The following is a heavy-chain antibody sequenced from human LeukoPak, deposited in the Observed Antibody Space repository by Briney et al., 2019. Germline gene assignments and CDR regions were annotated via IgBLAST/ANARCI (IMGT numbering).Heavy chain of an antibody. J-gene: IGHJ4*02. V-gene: IGHV3-9*01. CDR1: GFTFDDYA. CDR2: ISWNSGSI. Sequence: GGSLRLSCAASGFTFDDYAMHWVRQAPGKGLEWVSGISWNSGSIGYADSVKGRFTISRDNSKNTLYLQMNSLRAEDTAVYYCASSGSSWYSYEFWGQGTLVTVSS. CDR3: ASSGSSWYSYEF. D-gene: IGHD6-13*01.